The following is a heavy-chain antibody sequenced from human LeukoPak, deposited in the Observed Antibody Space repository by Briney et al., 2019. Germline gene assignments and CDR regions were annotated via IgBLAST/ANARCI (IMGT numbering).Heavy chain of an antibody. D-gene: IGHD3-10*01. Sequence: GSLRPSCAASGFPFSSYAMHWVRQAPGKGLEWVAVISYDGSNKYYADSVKGRFTISRDNSKNTLYLQMNSLRAEDTAVYYCAKDPVWFGELSPYYFDYWGQGTLVTVSS. CDR1: GFPFSSYA. V-gene: IGHV3-30-3*01. CDR2: ISYDGSNK. J-gene: IGHJ4*02. CDR3: AKDPVWFGELSPYYFDY.